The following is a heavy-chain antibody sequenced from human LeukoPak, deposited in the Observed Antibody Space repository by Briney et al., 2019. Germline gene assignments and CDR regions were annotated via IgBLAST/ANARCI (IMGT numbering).Heavy chain of an antibody. CDR1: GGSISSYY. J-gene: IGHJ4*02. D-gene: IGHD2-8*01. Sequence: PSETLSLTCTVSGGSISSYYWSWIRQPPGKGLEWIGYIYYSGSTNYNPSLKSRVTISVDTSKNQFSLKLSSVTAADTAEYYCARGAYMYAFYFDSWGQGTQVTVSS. CDR3: ARGAYMYAFYFDS. V-gene: IGHV4-59*01. CDR2: IYYSGST.